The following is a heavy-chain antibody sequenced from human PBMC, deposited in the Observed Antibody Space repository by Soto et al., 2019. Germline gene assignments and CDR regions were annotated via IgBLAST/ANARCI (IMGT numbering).Heavy chain of an antibody. CDR1: GFIVSSDI. J-gene: IGHJ5*02. CDR2: IHSTGDRT. CDR3: ATRGA. Sequence: EVQVVESGGGLIQPGGSLRLSCAVSGFIVSSDIMSWVRQAPGKGLEWVSIIHSTGDRTYYGDSVRGRFTISRDNSRNTVSLQMNSLRVEDTAVYYCATRGAWGQVTLVTVSS. V-gene: IGHV3-53*01.